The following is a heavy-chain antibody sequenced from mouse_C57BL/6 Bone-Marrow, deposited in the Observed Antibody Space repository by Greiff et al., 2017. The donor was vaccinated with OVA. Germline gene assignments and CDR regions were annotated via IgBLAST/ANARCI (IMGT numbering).Heavy chain of an antibody. Sequence: QVQLQQPGAELVRPGSSVKLSCKASGYTFTSYWMHWVKQRPIQGLEWIGNIDPSDSETHYNQKFKDKATLTVDKSSSTAYMQLSSLTSEDSAVYYCARQAVLYGTGFDYWGQGTTLTVSS. V-gene: IGHV1-52*01. CDR3: ARQAVLYGTGFDY. CDR1: GYTFTSYW. D-gene: IGHD1-1*01. CDR2: IDPSDSET. J-gene: IGHJ2*01.